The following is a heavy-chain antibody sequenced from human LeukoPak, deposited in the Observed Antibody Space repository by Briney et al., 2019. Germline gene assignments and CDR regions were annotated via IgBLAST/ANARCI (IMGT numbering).Heavy chain of an antibody. V-gene: IGHV3-7*01. Sequence: LSGRSLRLSCAASGFTFSSYGMHWVRQAPGKGLEWVANIKQDGSEKYYVDSVKGRFTISRDNAKNSLYLQMNSLRAEDTAVYYCARFYDSSGYYHDAFDIWGQGTMVTVSS. CDR3: ARFYDSSGYYHDAFDI. J-gene: IGHJ3*02. CDR1: GFTFSSYG. D-gene: IGHD3-22*01. CDR2: IKQDGSEK.